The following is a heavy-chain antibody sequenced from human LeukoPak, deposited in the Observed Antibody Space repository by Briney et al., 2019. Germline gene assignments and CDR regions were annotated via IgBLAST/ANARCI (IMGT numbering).Heavy chain of an antibody. D-gene: IGHD4-17*01. CDR1: GYSFTSYW. CDR2: IDPSDSYT. J-gene: IGHJ4*02. CDR3: ARHTPYGDYEGY. Sequence: GESLKISCKGSGYSFTSYWIGWVRQMPGKGLEWMGRIDPSDSYTNYSPSFQGHVTISADKSISTAYLQWSSLKASDTAMYYCARHTPYGDYEGYWGQGTLVTVSS. V-gene: IGHV5-10-1*01.